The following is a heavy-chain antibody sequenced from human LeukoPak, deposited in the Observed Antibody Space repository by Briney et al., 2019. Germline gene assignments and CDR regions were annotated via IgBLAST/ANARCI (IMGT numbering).Heavy chain of an antibody. V-gene: IGHV3-7*01. CDR2: IRPDGTST. CDR3: STEPRLLSY. D-gene: IGHD3-10*01. Sequence: PGGSLRLSCAASGFTFSSYSMNWVRQAPGKGLECVAYIRPDGTSTYYVDSVKGRFTISRDNAKNSVYLQMNSLRVEDTALYYCSTEPRLLSYWGLGTLVTVS. J-gene: IGHJ4*02. CDR1: GFTFSSYS.